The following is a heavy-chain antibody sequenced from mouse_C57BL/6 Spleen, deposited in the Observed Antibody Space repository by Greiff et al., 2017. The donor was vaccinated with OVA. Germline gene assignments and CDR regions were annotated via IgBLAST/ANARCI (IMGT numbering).Heavy chain of an antibody. CDR3: ARDPFDY. CDR2: IYPGDGDT. V-gene: IGHV1-82*01. Sequence: QVQLQQSGPELVKPGASVTLSCKASGYAFSSSWMNWVKQRPGKGLEWIGRIYPGDGDTNYNGKFKGKATLTADKSSSTAYTQLSSLTSEDSAVYCGARDPFDYWGQGTTLTVSS. CDR1: GYAFSSSW. J-gene: IGHJ2*01.